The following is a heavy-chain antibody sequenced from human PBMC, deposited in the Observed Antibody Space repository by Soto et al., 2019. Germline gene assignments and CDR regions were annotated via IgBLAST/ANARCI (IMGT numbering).Heavy chain of an antibody. CDR3: ARGLHPRVFDY. J-gene: IGHJ4*02. Sequence: QVQLQQWGAGLLKPSETLSLTCAVYGGSFSGYYWSWIRQPPGKGLEWIGEINHSGSTNYNPSLKSXXTXSEXTSKNQCSLKLSSVTAADTAVYYCARGLHPRVFDYWGQGTLVTVSS. CDR1: GGSFSGYY. D-gene: IGHD1-26*01. V-gene: IGHV4-34*01. CDR2: INHSGST.